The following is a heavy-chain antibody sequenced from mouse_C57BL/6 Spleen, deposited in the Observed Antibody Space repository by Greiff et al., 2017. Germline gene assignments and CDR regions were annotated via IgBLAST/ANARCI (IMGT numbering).Heavy chain of an antibody. CDR1: GYSFTDYN. J-gene: IGHJ2*01. CDR3: ARTRSITTVVEEGYFDY. Sequence: VQLQQSGPELVKPGASVKISCKASGYSFTDYNMNWVKQSNGKSLEWIGVINPNYGTTSYNQKFKGKATLTVDQSSSTAYMQLNSRTSEDSAVYYCARTRSITTVVEEGYFDYWGQGTTRTVSS. CDR2: INPNYGTT. V-gene: IGHV1-39*01. D-gene: IGHD1-1*01.